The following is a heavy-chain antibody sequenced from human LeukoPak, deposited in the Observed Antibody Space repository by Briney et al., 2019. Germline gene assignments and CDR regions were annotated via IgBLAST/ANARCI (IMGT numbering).Heavy chain of an antibody. Sequence: GGSLRLSCAASGFTFSDYYMSWVRQAPGKGLEWVSNISGSGRGGRTYYADSVKGRFTISRDNSKNTLYLQMNSLRAEDTAVYFCAKSGLNRFDYWGQGTLVTVSS. CDR2: ISGSGRGGRT. D-gene: IGHD3-3*01. CDR3: AKSGLNRFDY. CDR1: GFTFSDYY. V-gene: IGHV3-23*01. J-gene: IGHJ4*02.